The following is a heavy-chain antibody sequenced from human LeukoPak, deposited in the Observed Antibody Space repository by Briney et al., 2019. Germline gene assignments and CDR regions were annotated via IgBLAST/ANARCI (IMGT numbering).Heavy chain of an antibody. CDR1: GGSISSGGYS. Sequence: PSETLSLTCAVSGGSISSGGYSWSWIRQPPGKGLEWIGYIYHSGSTYYNPSLKSRVTISVGRSKNQFSLKLSSVTAADTAVYYCARAGATVTTFFDYWGQGTLVTVSS. D-gene: IGHD4-17*01. CDR3: ARAGATVTTFFDY. CDR2: IYHSGST. V-gene: IGHV4-30-2*01. J-gene: IGHJ4*02.